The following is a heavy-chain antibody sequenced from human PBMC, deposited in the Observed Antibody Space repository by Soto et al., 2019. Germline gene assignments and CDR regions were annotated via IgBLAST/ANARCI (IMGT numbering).Heavy chain of an antibody. CDR3: AKGTQFFYYYAMDV. Sequence: PGGSLRLSCAASGFTFSSYGMNFFRQAPGKGLEWVSALSGSGDTTYYADSVRGRFSISRDNSKNTLYLQMSSLRGEDTAVYYCAKGTQFFYYYAMDVWGQGTTVTVSS. J-gene: IGHJ6*02. CDR1: GFTFSSYG. CDR2: LSGSGDTT. V-gene: IGHV3-23*01.